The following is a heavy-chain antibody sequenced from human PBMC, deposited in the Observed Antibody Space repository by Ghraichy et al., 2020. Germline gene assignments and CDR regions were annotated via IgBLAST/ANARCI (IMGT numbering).Heavy chain of an antibody. Sequence: GESLNISCAASGFTFSNAWMSWVRQAPGKGLEWVGRIKSKTDGGTTDYAAPVKGRFTISRDDSKNTLYLQMNSLKTEDTAVYYCTTAQLWCMDVWGQGTTVTVSS. V-gene: IGHV3-15*01. CDR3: TTAQLWCMDV. J-gene: IGHJ6*02. CDR2: IKSKTDGGTT. D-gene: IGHD5-18*01. CDR1: GFTFSNAW.